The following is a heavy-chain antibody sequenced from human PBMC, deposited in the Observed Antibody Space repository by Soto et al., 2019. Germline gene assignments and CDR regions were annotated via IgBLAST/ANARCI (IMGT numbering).Heavy chain of an antibody. CDR1: GGSFSGYY. V-gene: IGHV4-34*01. J-gene: IGHJ5*02. CDR2: INHSGST. Sequence: SETLSLTCAVYGGSFSGYYWSWIRQPPGKGLEWIGEINHSGSTNYNPSLKSRVTISVDTSKNQFSLKLSSVTAADTAVYYCAGDSGPSGNLAIAARQEGVDHWGQGTLVT. D-gene: IGHD6-6*01. CDR3: AGDSGPSGNLAIAARQEGVDH.